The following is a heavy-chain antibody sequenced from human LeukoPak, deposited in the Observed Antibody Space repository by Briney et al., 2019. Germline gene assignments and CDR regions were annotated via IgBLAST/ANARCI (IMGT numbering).Heavy chain of an antibody. CDR2: ISSNGGST. CDR3: AIEVLFRRGLAFDI. CDR1: GFTFSSYA. V-gene: IGHV3-64*01. Sequence: PGGSLRLSCAASGFTFSSYAMHWVRQAPGKGLEYVSAISSNGGSTYYANSVKGRFTISRDNSKNTLYLQMGSLRAEDMAVYYCAIEVLFRRGLAFDIWGQGTMVTVSS. J-gene: IGHJ3*02. D-gene: IGHD2-21*01.